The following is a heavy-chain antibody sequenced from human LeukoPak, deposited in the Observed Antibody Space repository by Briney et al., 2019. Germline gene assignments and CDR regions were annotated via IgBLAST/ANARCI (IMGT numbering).Heavy chain of an antibody. D-gene: IGHD1-26*01. J-gene: IGHJ3*02. CDR3: ATEIYSGSPLNAFDI. Sequence: GASVTVSCKVSGYTLTELSMHWVRQAPGKGLEWMGGFDPEDGETIYAQKFQGRVTMTEDTSTDTAYMELSSLRSEDTAVYYCATEIYSGSPLNAFDIWGQGTMVTVSS. CDR1: GYTLTELS. V-gene: IGHV1-24*01. CDR2: FDPEDGET.